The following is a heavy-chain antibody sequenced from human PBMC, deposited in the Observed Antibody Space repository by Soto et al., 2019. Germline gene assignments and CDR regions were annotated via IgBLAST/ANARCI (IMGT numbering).Heavy chain of an antibody. V-gene: IGHV3-15*01. D-gene: IGHD3-10*01. CDR3: TTDVWLGELLSHAFDI. Sequence: GGSLRLSCAASGFTFSNAWMSWVRQAPGKGLEWVGRIKSKTDGGTTDYAAPVKGRFTIPRDDSKNTLYLQMNSLKTEDTAVYYCTTDVWLGELLSHAFDIWGQGTMVTVSS. CDR2: IKSKTDGGTT. CDR1: GFTFSNAW. J-gene: IGHJ3*02.